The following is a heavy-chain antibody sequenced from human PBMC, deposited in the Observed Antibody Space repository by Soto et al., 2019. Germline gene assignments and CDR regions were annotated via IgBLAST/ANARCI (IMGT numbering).Heavy chain of an antibody. V-gene: IGHV4-59*12. CDR3: ARETYGDYVGYFDP. D-gene: IGHD4-17*01. Sequence: SETLSLTCTVSGGSISSYYWSWIRQPPGKGLEWIGYIFYTGSTYYNPTLKSRVTMSVDTSKRQFSLNLSSLTAADTAVYYCARETYGDYVGYFDPWGQGIQVTVSS. J-gene: IGHJ5*02. CDR2: IFYTGST. CDR1: GGSISSYY.